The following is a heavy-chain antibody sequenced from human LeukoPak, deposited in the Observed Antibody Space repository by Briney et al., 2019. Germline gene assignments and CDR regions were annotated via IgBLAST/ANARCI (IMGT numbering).Heavy chain of an antibody. CDR1: GFTFSSYG. D-gene: IGHD4-11*01. CDR3: ARDANYKTTPFDY. V-gene: IGHV3-33*01. Sequence: GGSLRLSCAAPGFTFSSYGMHWVRQAPGKGLEWVAVIWYDGSNKYYADSVKGRFTISRDNSKNTLYLQMNSLRAEDTAVYYCARDANYKTTPFDYWGQGTLVTVSS. J-gene: IGHJ4*02. CDR2: IWYDGSNK.